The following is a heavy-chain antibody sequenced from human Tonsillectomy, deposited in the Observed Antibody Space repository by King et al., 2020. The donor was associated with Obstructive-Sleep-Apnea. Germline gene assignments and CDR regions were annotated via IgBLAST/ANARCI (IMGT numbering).Heavy chain of an antibody. J-gene: IGHJ6*02. CDR1: GFTFSSYS. CDR3: AVTAMVLYYYYGMDV. V-gene: IGHV3-48*04. D-gene: IGHD5-18*01. Sequence: VQLVESGGGLVQPGGSLRLSCASSGFTFSSYSMNWVRQAPGKGLEWVSYISSSSSTIYYADSVNGRFTISRDNAKNSLYLQMNSLRAEDTAVYYCAVTAMVLYYYYGMDVWGQGTTVTVSS. CDR2: ISSSSSTI.